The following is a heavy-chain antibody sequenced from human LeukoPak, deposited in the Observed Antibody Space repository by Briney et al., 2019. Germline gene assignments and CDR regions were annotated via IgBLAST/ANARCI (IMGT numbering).Heavy chain of an antibody. D-gene: IGHD2-2*02. CDR3: AREDVVVPAAIGFDY. CDR2: ISGYGGNT. J-gene: IGHJ4*02. CDR1: GYTFTSYG. V-gene: IGHV1-18*01. Sequence: ASLKLSCKASGYTFTSYGMSWVRQAPGQGLEWMGWISGYGGNTNYAHKLQGRVTMTTDTSKSTAFMELRSLRSDDTAVCYCAREDVVVPAAIGFDYWGQGTLVTVSS.